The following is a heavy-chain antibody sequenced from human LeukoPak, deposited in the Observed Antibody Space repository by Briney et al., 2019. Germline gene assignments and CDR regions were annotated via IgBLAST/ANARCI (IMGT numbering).Heavy chain of an antibody. D-gene: IGHD6-25*01. CDR3: AKDLAPAAY. CDR1: GFTFISYA. J-gene: IGHJ4*02. Sequence: PGGSLRLSCAASGFTFISYAMSWVRQAPGKGLEWVSAISDSGGNTYYADSVKGRFTISRDNSKNTLFLQMDSLRAEDTAIYYCAKDLAPAAYWGQGTLVTVSS. CDR2: ISDSGGNT. V-gene: IGHV3-23*01.